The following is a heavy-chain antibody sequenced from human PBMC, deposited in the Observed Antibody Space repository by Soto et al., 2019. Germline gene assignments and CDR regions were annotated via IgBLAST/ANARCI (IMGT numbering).Heavy chain of an antibody. CDR1: GGSISSGGYY. Sequence: SETLSLTCTVSGGSISSGGYYWSWIRQHPGKGLEWIGYIYYSGSTYYNPSLKSRVTISVDTSKNQFSLKLSSVTAADTAVYYCAREVGIAAAGPPDLDYYYYGMDVWGQGTTVTVSS. CDR2: IYYSGST. V-gene: IGHV4-31*03. J-gene: IGHJ6*02. CDR3: AREVGIAAAGPPDLDYYYYGMDV. D-gene: IGHD6-13*01.